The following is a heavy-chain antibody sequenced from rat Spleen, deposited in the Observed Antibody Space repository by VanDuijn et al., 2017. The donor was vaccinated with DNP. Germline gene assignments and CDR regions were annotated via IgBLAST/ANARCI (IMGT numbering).Heavy chain of an antibody. CDR1: GFTFSHYY. J-gene: IGHJ3*01. CDR3: ARPIYNNHGGFAY. CDR2: ISNGGGNT. V-gene: IGHV5-25*01. Sequence: EVQLVESGGGLVQPGRSMKLSCVASGFTFSHYYMAWVRQAPRKGLEWVASISNGGGNTYYRDSVQGRFTISRDNAKSTLYLQMDSLRSEDMATYYCARPIYNNHGGFAYWGQGTLVTVSS. D-gene: IGHD1-10*01.